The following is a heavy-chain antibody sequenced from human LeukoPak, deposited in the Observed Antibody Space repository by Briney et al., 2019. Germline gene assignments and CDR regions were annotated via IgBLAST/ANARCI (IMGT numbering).Heavy chain of an antibody. D-gene: IGHD3-22*01. CDR1: GGTFSSYA. Sequence: SVKVSCKASGGTFSSYAISWVRQAPGQGLEWMGRIIPILGIANYAQEFQGRVTITADKSTSTAYMELSSLRSEDTAVYYCARGGSSGLIDYWGQGTLVTVSS. J-gene: IGHJ4*02. V-gene: IGHV1-69*04. CDR2: IIPILGIA. CDR3: ARGGSSGLIDY.